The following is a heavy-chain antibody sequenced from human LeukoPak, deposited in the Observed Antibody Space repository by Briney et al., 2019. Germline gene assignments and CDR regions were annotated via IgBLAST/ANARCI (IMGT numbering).Heavy chain of an antibody. CDR1: GFTFSSYA. CDR2: ISYSGDST. Sequence: PGGPLRLFCGASGFTFSSYAMSWVRQAPAEGLEWVSTISYSGDSTYYADSVKGRFTISRDNSKNTLCLLMNSLRAEDTAVYYCAKVPYSDYGSGRPPFMDVWGQGTTVAVSS. CDR3: AKVPYSDYGSGRPPFMDV. D-gene: IGHD3-10*01. V-gene: IGHV3-23*01. J-gene: IGHJ6*01.